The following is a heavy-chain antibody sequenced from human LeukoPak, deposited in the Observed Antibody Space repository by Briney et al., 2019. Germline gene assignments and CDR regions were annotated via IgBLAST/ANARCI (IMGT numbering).Heavy chain of an antibody. D-gene: IGHD1-26*01. Sequence: PGGSLRLSCAASGFTVSSNYMSWVRQAPGKGLEWVSVIYSGGSTYYADSVKGRFTISRDNSKNTLYLQVNSLRAEDTAVYYCARGSEWELRFDYWGQGTLVTVSS. J-gene: IGHJ4*02. CDR2: IYSGGST. CDR1: GFTVSSNY. CDR3: ARGSEWELRFDY. V-gene: IGHV3-66*02.